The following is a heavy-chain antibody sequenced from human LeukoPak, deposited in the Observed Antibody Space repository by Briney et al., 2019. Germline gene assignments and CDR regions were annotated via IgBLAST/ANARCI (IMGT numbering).Heavy chain of an antibody. CDR1: GGSISSYY. CDR3: ARGPRYFDWLSPLGFDY. V-gene: IGHV4-4*07. CDR2: IYTSGST. D-gene: IGHD3-9*01. Sequence: SETLSLTCTVSGGSISSYYWSWIWQPAGKGLEWIGRIYTSGSTNYNPSLKSRVTMSVDTSKNQFSLKLSSVTAADTAVYYCARGPRYFDWLSPLGFDYWGQGTLVTVSS. J-gene: IGHJ4*02.